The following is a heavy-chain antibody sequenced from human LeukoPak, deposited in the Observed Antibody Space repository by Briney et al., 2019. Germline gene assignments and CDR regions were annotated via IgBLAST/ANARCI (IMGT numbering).Heavy chain of an antibody. D-gene: IGHD3-3*01. CDR3: AKAIFGVGSLDY. J-gene: IGHJ4*02. CDR2: ISGSGGST. Sequence: PGGSLRLSCAALASGFTVSSYAMSWVRQAPGKGLEWVSGISGSGGSTYYADSVKGRFTISRDNSKNTLYLQMNSLGAEDTAVYYCAKAIFGVGSLDYWGQGTLVTVSS. V-gene: IGHV3-23*01. CDR1: GFTVSSYA.